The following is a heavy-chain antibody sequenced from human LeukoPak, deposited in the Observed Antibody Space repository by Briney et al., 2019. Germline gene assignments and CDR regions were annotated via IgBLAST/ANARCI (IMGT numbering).Heavy chain of an antibody. Sequence: PGRSLRLSCAASGFTFSSYEMNWVRQAPGKGLEWVSYISSSGSTIYYADSMKGRFTISRDNAKNSLYLQMNSLRAEDTAVYYCARVNGGYSSGWYQYYFDYWGQGTLVTVSS. CDR1: GFTFSSYE. J-gene: IGHJ4*02. V-gene: IGHV3-48*03. CDR3: ARVNGGYSSGWYQYYFDY. CDR2: ISSSGSTI. D-gene: IGHD6-19*01.